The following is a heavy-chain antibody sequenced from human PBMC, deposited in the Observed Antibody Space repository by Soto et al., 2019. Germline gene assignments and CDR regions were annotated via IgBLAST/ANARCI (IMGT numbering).Heavy chain of an antibody. CDR2: IYSSGGT. CDR3: ARDADAYNT. Sequence: QVQLQESGPGLVKPSETLSLTCSVSGGSVTSGSYYSRWIRQPPGKGLEWIGYIYSSGGTSYNPSLKARFTVSVHTSKTPSSLKLPSVPAADTAVYYCARDADAYNTWGQGTLVTVSS. D-gene: IGHD1-1*01. V-gene: IGHV4-61*01. CDR1: GGSVTSGSYY. J-gene: IGHJ4*02.